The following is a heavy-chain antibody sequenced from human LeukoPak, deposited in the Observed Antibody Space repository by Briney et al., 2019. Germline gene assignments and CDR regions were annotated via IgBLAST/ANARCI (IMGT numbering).Heavy chain of an antibody. V-gene: IGHV3-23*01. CDR1: GFTFSNYA. CDR3: ARGTLEHCSGASCYPLDS. Sequence: GGSLRLSCAASGFTFSNYAMSWVRQTPGKGLECVSVVTGSGGDTYYTGSVNGRFTISSDNSKNTLYLQMNSLRAEDTAVYYCARGTLEHCSGASCYPLDSWGQGTLVTVSS. J-gene: IGHJ5*01. CDR2: VTGSGGDT. D-gene: IGHD2-15*01.